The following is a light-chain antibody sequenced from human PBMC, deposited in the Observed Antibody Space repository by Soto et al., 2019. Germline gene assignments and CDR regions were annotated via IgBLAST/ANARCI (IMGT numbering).Light chain of an antibody. Sequence: QSVLTQPASVSGSPGQSITISCTGTSSDVGGYNYVSWYQQHPGKAPNLMIYDVTNRPSGVSNRFSGSKSGNTASLTISGLQAEDEADYYCSSYTSNNIVVFGGGTKLTVL. V-gene: IGLV2-14*03. CDR2: DVT. CDR3: SSYTSNNIVV. J-gene: IGLJ2*01. CDR1: SSDVGGYNY.